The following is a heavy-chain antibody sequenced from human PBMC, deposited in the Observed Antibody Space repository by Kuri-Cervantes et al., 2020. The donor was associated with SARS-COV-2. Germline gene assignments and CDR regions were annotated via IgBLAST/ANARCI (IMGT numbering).Heavy chain of an antibody. CDR2: IYAGGGT. CDR1: GFIVGSSY. Sequence: ETLSLTCAASGFIVGSSYMSWVRQAPGKGLEWVSIIYAGGGTYYADSVKGQFTISRDISKNTVFLQMNCLRPEDTAVYYCARSCTYARCSEYFQHWGQGTLVTVSS. CDR3: ARSCTYARCSEYFQH. V-gene: IGHV3-66*02. J-gene: IGHJ1*01. D-gene: IGHD2-8*01.